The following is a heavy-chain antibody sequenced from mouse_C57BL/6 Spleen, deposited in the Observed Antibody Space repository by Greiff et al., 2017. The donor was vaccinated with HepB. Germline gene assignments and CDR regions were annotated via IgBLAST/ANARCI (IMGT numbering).Heavy chain of an antibody. V-gene: IGHV1-87*01. J-gene: IGHJ2*01. CDR3: SADSAFYYCAWSYDGYYGY. CDR1: YTFSRRVH. D-gene: IGHD2-3*01. CDR2: GQGLEWIG. Sequence: VQLQQSGPELARPWASVKISCQAFYTFSRRVHFAIRDTNNWMQWVKQRPGQGLEWIGAIYPGNGDTSYNQKFKGKATLTADKSSSTAYMQLSSLPSADSAFYYCAWSYDGYYGYWGQGTTLTVSS.